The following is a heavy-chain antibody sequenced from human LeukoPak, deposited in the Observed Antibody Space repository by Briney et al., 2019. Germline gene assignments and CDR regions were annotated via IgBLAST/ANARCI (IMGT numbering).Heavy chain of an antibody. CDR1: GGSLSSYY. J-gene: IGHJ2*01. V-gene: IGHV4-4*07. CDR3: ARDFYGGNPYWYFDL. Sequence: SETLSLTCTVAGGSLSSYYWSWIRQPAGKGLEWIGRIYTSGSTNYHPSLKSRVTMSVNTSKNQFSLKLSSVTAADTAVYYCARDFYGGNPYWYFDLWGRGTLVTVSS. CDR2: IYTSGST. D-gene: IGHD4-23*01.